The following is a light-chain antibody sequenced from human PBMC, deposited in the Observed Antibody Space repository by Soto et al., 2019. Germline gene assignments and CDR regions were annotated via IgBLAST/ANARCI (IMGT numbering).Light chain of an antibody. CDR3: QHYNSYSEA. V-gene: IGKV1-5*03. J-gene: IGKJ1*01. CDR1: QAISSW. CDR2: KAS. Sequence: DIQMTQSPSTLSGSVGDRVTISGRASQAISSWLAWYQQKPGKAPKLLIYKASTLKSGVPSRFSGSGSGTEFTLTISSLQPDDFATYYCQHYNSYSEAFGQGTKVDIK.